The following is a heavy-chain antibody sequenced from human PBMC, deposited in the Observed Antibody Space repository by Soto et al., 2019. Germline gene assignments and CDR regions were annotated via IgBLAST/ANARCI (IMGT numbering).Heavy chain of an antibody. CDR1: GGSFSGYY. D-gene: IGHD6-19*01. CDR2: INHSGST. V-gene: IGHV4-34*01. Sequence: TLSLTCAVYGGSFSGYYWSWIRQPPGKGLEWIGEINHSGSTNCNPSLKSRVTISVDTSKNQFSLKLSSVTAADTAVYYCARDPAVAGTGFDYWGQGTLVTVSS. CDR3: ARDPAVAGTGFDY. J-gene: IGHJ4*02.